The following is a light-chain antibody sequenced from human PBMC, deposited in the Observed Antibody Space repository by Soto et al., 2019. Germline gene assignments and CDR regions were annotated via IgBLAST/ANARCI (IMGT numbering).Light chain of an antibody. CDR2: NSY. V-gene: IGLV1-44*01. Sequence: QSVLTQPPSASGTPGQRVTISCSGSSSNIGSKTVNWYQQVPGTVPKLLIYNSYQRPSGVPDRFSGSKSGTSASLAISGLQSEDEVDYYCSAWDASLNGYVFGTGTKVTVL. CDR1: SSNIGSKT. CDR3: SAWDASLNGYV. J-gene: IGLJ1*01.